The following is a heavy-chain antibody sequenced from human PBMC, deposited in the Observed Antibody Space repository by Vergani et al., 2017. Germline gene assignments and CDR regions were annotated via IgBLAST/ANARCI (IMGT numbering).Heavy chain of an antibody. CDR3: ARIRGYSGYDNWYFDL. CDR2: INPSGGST. V-gene: IGHV1-46*01. D-gene: IGHD5-12*01. Sequence: QVQLVQSGAEVKKPGASVKVSCKASGYTFTGYYMHWVRQAPGQGLEWMGIINPSGGSTSYAQKFQGRVTMTRDTSTSTVYMELSSLRSEDTAVYYCARIRGYSGYDNWYFDLWGRGTLVTVSS. J-gene: IGHJ2*01. CDR1: GYTFTGYY.